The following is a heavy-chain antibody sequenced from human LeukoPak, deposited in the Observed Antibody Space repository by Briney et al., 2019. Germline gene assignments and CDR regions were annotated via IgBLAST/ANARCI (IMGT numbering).Heavy chain of an antibody. V-gene: IGHV3-23*01. J-gene: IGHJ4*02. CDR1: GFTFSSYA. Sequence: PGGSLSLSCAASGFTFSSYAMTWVRQPPVKELEWVSAISGTGGSTYYADSVKGRFTISRDTSKNTLYLQMDSLRAEDTALYYCAKALGEISFIIDFWGQGTLVTVSS. CDR3: AKALGEISFIIDF. CDR2: ISGTGGST. D-gene: IGHD3-16*02.